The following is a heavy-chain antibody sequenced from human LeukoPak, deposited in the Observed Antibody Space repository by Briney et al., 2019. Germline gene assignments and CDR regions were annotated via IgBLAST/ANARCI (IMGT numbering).Heavy chain of an antibody. V-gene: IGHV4-59*01. CDR1: DGSIYGYY. CDR3: ARVGTNCYSGLCWLDS. J-gene: IGHJ5*01. D-gene: IGHD2-8*01. CDR2: VYYTGTP. Sequence: PSETLSLTCTVSDGSIYGYYWTWIRQAPGKGLEFIAHVYYTGTPTYNLSLRNRVFISVDTSRNQFSLKFNYVTPADTAVYYCARVGTNCYSGLCWLDSWGQGTVVTVSS.